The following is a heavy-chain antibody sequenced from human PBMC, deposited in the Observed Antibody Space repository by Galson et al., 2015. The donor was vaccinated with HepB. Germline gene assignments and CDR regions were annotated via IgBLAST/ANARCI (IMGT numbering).Heavy chain of an antibody. CDR1: GYTFTSYV. Sequence: SVKVSCKASGYTFTSYVMHWVRQAPGQRLEWMGWINAGNGDTKYSQTFQGRVTITRDTSASTVYMELSSLKSEDTGVYYCARELHGDLSDYWGQGTLVTVSS. CDR2: INAGNGDT. CDR3: ARELHGDLSDY. J-gene: IGHJ4*02. V-gene: IGHV1-3*01. D-gene: IGHD3-10*01.